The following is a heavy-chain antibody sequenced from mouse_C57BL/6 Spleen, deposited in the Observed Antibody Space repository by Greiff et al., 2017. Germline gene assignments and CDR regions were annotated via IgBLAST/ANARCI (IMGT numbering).Heavy chain of an antibody. CDR1: GFTFSSYA. CDR3: ARDDGYYGFAY. V-gene: IGHV5-4*01. Sequence: VESGGGLVKPGGSLKLSCAASGFTFSSYAMSWVRQTPEKRLEWVATISDGGSYTYYPDNVKGRFTISRDNAKNNLYLQMSHLKSEDTAMYYCARDDGYYGFAYWGQGTLVTVSA. J-gene: IGHJ3*01. CDR2: ISDGGSYT. D-gene: IGHD2-3*01.